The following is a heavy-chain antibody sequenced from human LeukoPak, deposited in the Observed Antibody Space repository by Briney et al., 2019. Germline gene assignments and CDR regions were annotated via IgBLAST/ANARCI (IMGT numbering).Heavy chain of an antibody. V-gene: IGHV3-23*01. CDR1: GFIFSDYV. J-gene: IGHJ4*02. D-gene: IGHD2-15*01. Sequence: GGSLRLSCTASGFIFSDYVMIWVRQALGKGLEWVSGITASGDRTYYGDSVKGRFTVSRDNSKNTVYLQMNSLRVDDTAVYYCARRDIVVIVSASDYWGQGTLVTVSS. CDR2: ITASGDRT. CDR3: ARRDIVVIVSASDY.